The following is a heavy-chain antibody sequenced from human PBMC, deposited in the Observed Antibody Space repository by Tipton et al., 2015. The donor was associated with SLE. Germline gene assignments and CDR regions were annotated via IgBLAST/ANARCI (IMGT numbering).Heavy chain of an antibody. Sequence: TLSLTCTVSGGSVSSGSYYWSWIRQPPGKGLEWIGYIYYSGSTNYNPSLKSRVTISADASKNQFSLKVSSVTAEDTAVYYCARGWIDAAGYWGQGTLVAVSS. CDR1: GGSVSSGSYY. J-gene: IGHJ4*02. D-gene: IGHD2-2*03. CDR3: ARGWIDAAGY. V-gene: IGHV4-61*01. CDR2: IYYSGST.